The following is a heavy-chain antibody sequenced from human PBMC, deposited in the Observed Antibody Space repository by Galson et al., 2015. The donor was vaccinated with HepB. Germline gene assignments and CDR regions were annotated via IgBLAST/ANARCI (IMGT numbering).Heavy chain of an antibody. CDR1: GFTFSSYE. Sequence: SLRLSCAASGFTFSSYEMNWVRQAPGKGLEWVSYISSSGSTIYYADSVKGRFTISRDNAKNSLYLQMNSLRAEDTAVYYCARRRNIAAMDVWGQGTTVTVSS. D-gene: IGHD5-12*01. J-gene: IGHJ6*02. V-gene: IGHV3-48*03. CDR3: ARRRNIAAMDV. CDR2: ISSSGSTI.